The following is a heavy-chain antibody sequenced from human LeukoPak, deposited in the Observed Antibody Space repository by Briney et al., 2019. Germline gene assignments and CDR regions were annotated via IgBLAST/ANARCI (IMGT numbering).Heavy chain of an antibody. J-gene: IGHJ4*02. Sequence: SETLSLTCAVYGGSFSGYYWSWIRQPPGKGLEWIGEINHSGSTNYNPSLKSRVTISVGTSKNQFSLKLSSVTAADTAVYYCARHRAFGDFWSGFDYWGQGTLVTVSS. CDR2: INHSGST. V-gene: IGHV4-34*01. D-gene: IGHD3-3*01. CDR1: GGSFSGYY. CDR3: ARHRAFGDFWSGFDY.